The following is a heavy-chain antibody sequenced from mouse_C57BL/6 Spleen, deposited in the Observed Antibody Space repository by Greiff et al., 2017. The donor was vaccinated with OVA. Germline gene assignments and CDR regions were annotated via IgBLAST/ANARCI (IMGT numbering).Heavy chain of an antibody. V-gene: IGHV5-15*01. CDR2: ISNLAYSI. CDR1: GFTFSDYG. CDR3: ASLITGYFDV. Sequence: EVQRVESGGGLVQPGGSLKLSCAASGFTFSDYGMAWVRQAPRKGPEWVAFISNLAYSIYYADTVTGRFTISRENAKNTLYLEMSSLRSEDTAMYYCASLITGYFDVWGTGTTVTVSS. D-gene: IGHD1-1*01. J-gene: IGHJ1*03.